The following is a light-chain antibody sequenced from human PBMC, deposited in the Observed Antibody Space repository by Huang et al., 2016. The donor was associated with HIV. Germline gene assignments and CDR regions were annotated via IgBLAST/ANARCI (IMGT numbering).Light chain of an antibody. CDR2: KIS. V-gene: IGKV1-5*03. CDR3: QYGET. CDR1: QNISSW. J-gene: IGKJ1*01. Sequence: DIQLTQSPSTLSASVGDRLTTTCRASQNISSWLAWYQQKPGKAPKLLIDKISSLESGGPSRFSGSGSGTKFTLTINSLQPDDIGTYYCQYGETFGQGSKVEVK.